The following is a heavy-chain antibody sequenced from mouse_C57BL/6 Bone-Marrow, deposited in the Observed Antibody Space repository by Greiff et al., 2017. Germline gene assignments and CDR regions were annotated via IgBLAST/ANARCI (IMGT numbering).Heavy chain of an antibody. CDR1: GYTFTDYN. D-gene: IGHD2-12*01. V-gene: IGHV1-18*01. CDR3: AKYCYSVYVGFAY. CDR2: INPNNGGT. Sequence: VQLQQPGPELVKPGASVKIPCKASGYTFTDYNMDWVKQSHGKSLEWIGDINPNNGGTNYNQKFKGKATLTVDKSSSTAYMELRSLTSEDTAVYYCAKYCYSVYVGFAYWGPGTLVTVSA. J-gene: IGHJ3*01.